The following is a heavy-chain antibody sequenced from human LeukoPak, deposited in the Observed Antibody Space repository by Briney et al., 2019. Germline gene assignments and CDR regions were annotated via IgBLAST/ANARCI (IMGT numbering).Heavy chain of an antibody. V-gene: IGHV1-24*01. J-gene: IGHJ4*02. Sequence: ASVKVSCKVSGYSLTDFPMHWVRQAPGKGLEWMGTFAVEDGKTIYAQKFRGRVTMTEDTSTDTAYMELSSLRSEDTAVYYCATETWNGGGYWGQGTLVTVSS. CDR3: ATETWNGGGY. CDR2: FAVEDGKT. D-gene: IGHD1-1*01. CDR1: GYSLTDFP.